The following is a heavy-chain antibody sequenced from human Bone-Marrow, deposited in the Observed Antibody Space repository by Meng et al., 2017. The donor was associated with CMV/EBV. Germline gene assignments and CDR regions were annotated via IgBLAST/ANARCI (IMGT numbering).Heavy chain of an antibody. V-gene: IGHV3-9*01. J-gene: IGHJ4*02. CDR2: ISWNSGSI. CDR3: ARVIVVVPAALYYFDY. D-gene: IGHD2-2*01. CDR1: GFTFDDYA. Sequence: SLKISCAASGFTFDDYAMHWVRQAPGKGLEWVSGISWNSGSIGYADSVKGRFTISRDNAKNSLYLQMNSLRAEDTAVYYCARVIVVVPAALYYFDYWGQGTLVTVSS.